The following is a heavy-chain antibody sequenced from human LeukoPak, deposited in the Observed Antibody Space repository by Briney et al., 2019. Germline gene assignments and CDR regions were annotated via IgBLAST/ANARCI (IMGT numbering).Heavy chain of an antibody. J-gene: IGHJ5*02. CDR2: IYYSGST. V-gene: IGHV4-28*03. Sequence: SETLSLTCAVSGYSISSSNWWGWIRQPPGKGLEWIGYIYYSGSTYYNPSLKSRVTMSVDTSKNQFSLKLSSVTAVDTAVYYCARVITRTTNWFDPWGQGTLVTVSS. CDR1: GYSISSSNW. CDR3: ARVITRTTNWFDP. D-gene: IGHD1-20*01.